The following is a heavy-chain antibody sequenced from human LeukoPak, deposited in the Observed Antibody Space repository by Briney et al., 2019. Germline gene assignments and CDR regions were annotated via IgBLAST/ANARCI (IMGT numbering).Heavy chain of an antibody. D-gene: IGHD7-27*01. CDR1: GCTFSSYA. J-gene: IGHJ4*02. CDR3: ARDRQQGIPYQPMEY. Sequence: GGSLRVSCAASGCTFSSYAMNWVRQAPGKGLEWISYISSSSSTVYYEDSVEGRFTISRDNARNSLYLQMNSLRDEDTAVYYCARDRQQGIPYQPMEYWGQGTLVTVSS. V-gene: IGHV3-48*02. CDR2: ISSSSSTV.